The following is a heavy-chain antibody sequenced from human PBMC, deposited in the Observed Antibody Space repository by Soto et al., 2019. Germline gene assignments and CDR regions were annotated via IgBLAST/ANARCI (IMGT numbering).Heavy chain of an antibody. CDR1: GFTFSSYS. CDR2: ISSSSSYI. CDR3: ARDKIGYSSSWYFDL. Sequence: GGSLRLSCAASGFTFSSYSMNWVRQAPGKGLEWVSSISSSSSYIYYADSVKGRFTISRDNAKNSLYLQMNSLRAEDTAVYYCARDKIGYSSSWYFDLWGRGTLVTVSS. V-gene: IGHV3-21*01. J-gene: IGHJ2*01. D-gene: IGHD6-13*01.